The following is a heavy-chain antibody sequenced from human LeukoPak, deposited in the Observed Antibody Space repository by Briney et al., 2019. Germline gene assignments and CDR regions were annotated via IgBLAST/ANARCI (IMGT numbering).Heavy chain of an antibody. J-gene: IGHJ6*04. CDR3: ARDSNGSPRGMDI. CDR1: GYTFTSYG. Sequence: GASVKVSCKASGYTFTSYGISWVRQAPGQGLEWMGWISAYNGNTNYAQKLQGRVTMTTDTSTSTAYKELRSLRSDDTAVYYCARDSNGSPRGMDIWGKGTTVTVSS. D-gene: IGHD3-10*01. CDR2: ISAYNGNT. V-gene: IGHV1-18*04.